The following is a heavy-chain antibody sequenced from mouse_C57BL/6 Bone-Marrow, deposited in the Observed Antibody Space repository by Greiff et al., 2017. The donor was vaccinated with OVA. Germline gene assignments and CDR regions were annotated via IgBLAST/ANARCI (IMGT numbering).Heavy chain of an antibody. J-gene: IGHJ1*03. CDR1: GFTFSDYG. CDR2: ISSGSSTI. D-gene: IGHD2-1*01. CDR3: ARYYGNYWYFDV. V-gene: IGHV5-17*01. Sequence: EVQLQESGGGLVKPGGSLKLSCAASGFTFSDYGMHWVRQAPEKGLEWVAYISSGSSTIYYADTVKGRFTISRDNAKNTLFLQLTSLRSEDTAVYYCARYYGNYWYFDVWGTGTTVTVSS.